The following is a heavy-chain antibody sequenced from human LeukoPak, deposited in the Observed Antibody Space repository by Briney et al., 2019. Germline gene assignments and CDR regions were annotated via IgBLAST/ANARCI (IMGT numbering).Heavy chain of an antibody. Sequence: SETLSLTCTVSGGSITTYYWSWIRQPAGKGLEWIGRIYTSGSTNYNPSLKSRVTISVDTSKNQFSLKLSSVTAADTAVYYCARSSGDYDVVGFDYWGQGTLVTVSS. D-gene: IGHD4-17*01. V-gene: IGHV4-4*07. CDR2: IYTSGST. J-gene: IGHJ4*02. CDR3: ARSSGDYDVVGFDY. CDR1: GGSITTYY.